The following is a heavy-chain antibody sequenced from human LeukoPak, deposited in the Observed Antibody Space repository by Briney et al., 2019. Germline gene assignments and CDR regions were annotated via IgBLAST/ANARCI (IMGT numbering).Heavy chain of an antibody. V-gene: IGHV1-8*01. CDR1: GYTFTTYD. Sequence: ASVKVSCKASGYTFTTYDIHWVRQAPGQGLEWMGWMIPIGGKTGYAQKFQGRVTMTWNTAISTAYMELNSLRSDDTAVYFCARVRGAGLDYWGQGTLVTVPS. J-gene: IGHJ4*02. D-gene: IGHD3-10*01. CDR2: MIPIGGKT. CDR3: ARVRGAGLDY.